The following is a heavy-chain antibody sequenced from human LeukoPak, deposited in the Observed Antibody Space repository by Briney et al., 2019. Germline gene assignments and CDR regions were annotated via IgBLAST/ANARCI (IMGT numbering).Heavy chain of an antibody. CDR3: ARGRGSDY. J-gene: IGHJ4*02. CDR1: GFTFSSYS. Sequence: GGSLRLSCAASGFTFSSYSMNWVRQAPGKGLEWVANIKQDGSEKYYVDSVKGRFTISRDNAKNSVFLQMNSLRAEDTAVYFCARGRGSDYWGQGTLVTVSS. CDR2: IKQDGSEK. V-gene: IGHV3-7*01.